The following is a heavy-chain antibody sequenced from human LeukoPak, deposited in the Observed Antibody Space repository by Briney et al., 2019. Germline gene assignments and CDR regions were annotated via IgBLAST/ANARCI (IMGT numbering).Heavy chain of an antibody. Sequence: PGGTLRLSCAASGFSFSTYDMNWVRQAPGKGLEWVSTISGNGAMTHYADSVKGRFTISRDNSKNMLYLQMNSLRAEDTAVYYCAKEYYYGSGSYYQPPDYWGQGTLVTVSS. CDR3: AKEYYYGSGSYYQPPDY. V-gene: IGHV3-23*01. J-gene: IGHJ4*02. CDR2: ISGNGAMT. D-gene: IGHD3-10*01. CDR1: GFSFSTYD.